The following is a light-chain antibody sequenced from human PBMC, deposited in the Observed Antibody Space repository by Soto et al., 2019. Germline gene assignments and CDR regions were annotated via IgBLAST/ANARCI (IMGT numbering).Light chain of an antibody. CDR1: QSIRSW. V-gene: IGKV1-5*03. CDR2: KAY. CDR3: QQYYTYLFT. Sequence: DIQMTQSPSTLSASVGDRVTITCRASQSIRSWLAWYQLKPGRDPKLLIYKAYTLESGVPSRFSGSGSGTEFTLTISSLQADDYTTYYCQQYYTYLFTFGPGTKGDIK. J-gene: IGKJ3*01.